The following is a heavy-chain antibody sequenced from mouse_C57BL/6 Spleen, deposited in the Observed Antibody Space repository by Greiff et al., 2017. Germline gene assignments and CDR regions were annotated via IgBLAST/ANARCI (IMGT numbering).Heavy chain of an antibody. CDR3: ARPPSTVVARYWYFDV. J-gene: IGHJ1*03. V-gene: IGHV5-17*01. CDR1: GFTFSDYG. D-gene: IGHD1-1*01. Sequence: EVKLMESGGGLVKPGGSLKLSCAASGFTFSDYGMHWVRQAPEKGLEWVAYISSGSSTIYYADTVKGRFTISRDNAKNTLFLQMTSLRSEDTAMYYCARPPSTVVARYWYFDVWGTGTTVTVSS. CDR2: ISSGSSTI.